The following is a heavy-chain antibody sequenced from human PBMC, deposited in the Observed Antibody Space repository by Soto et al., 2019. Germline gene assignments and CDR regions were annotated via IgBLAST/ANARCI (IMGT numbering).Heavy chain of an antibody. CDR1: GGSVSSYY. V-gene: IGHV4-59*02. J-gene: IGHJ4*02. CDR2: IYYSGST. Sequence: SETLSLTCTVSGGSVSSYYWSWIRQPPGKGLEWIGYIYYSGSTNYNPSLKSRVTRSVDTSKNQFSLKLSSVTAADTAVYYCARNQRYCSSTSCYFDYWGQGTLVTVSS. CDR3: ARNQRYCSSTSCYFDY. D-gene: IGHD2-2*01.